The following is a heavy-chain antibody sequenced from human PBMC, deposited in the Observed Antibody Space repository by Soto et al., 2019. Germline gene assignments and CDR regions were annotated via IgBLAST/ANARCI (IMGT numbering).Heavy chain of an antibody. V-gene: IGHV3-21*01. CDR3: ARDDSCSGGSGYSYYYYYYMDV. Sequence: EVQLVESGGCRVKPGGSLRLSCAASGFTFSSYSMTWVRQAPGKGLEWVSAISRSSSYIYYADSVKGRCTISRDKVKNALYLQMNRLRAEDPAVHYCARDDSCSGGSGYSYYYYYYMDVWGKGTTVTVS. D-gene: IGHD2-15*01. CDR2: ISRSSSYI. CDR1: GFTFSSYS. J-gene: IGHJ6*03.